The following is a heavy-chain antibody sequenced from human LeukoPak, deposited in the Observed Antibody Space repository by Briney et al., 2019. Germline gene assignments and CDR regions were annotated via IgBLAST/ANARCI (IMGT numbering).Heavy chain of an antibody. J-gene: IGHJ5*02. CDR1: GGSISSYY. Sequence: SETLSLTCTVSGGSISSYYWSWIRQPPGKGLEWIGYIYYSGSTNYNPSLKSRVTISVDTSKNQFSLKLSSVTAADTAVYYCARSRHIVVVPAAMLGPSRNWFDPWGQGTLVTVSS. D-gene: IGHD2-2*01. CDR2: IYYSGST. V-gene: IGHV4-59*01. CDR3: ARSRHIVVVPAAMLGPSRNWFDP.